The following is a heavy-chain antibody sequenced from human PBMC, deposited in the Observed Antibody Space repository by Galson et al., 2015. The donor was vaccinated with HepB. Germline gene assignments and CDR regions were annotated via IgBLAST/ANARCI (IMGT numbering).Heavy chain of an antibody. V-gene: IGHV1-24*01. CDR3: ARGRKTVETQDPSYYYYGMDV. CDR2: FDPEDGET. Sequence: VKVSCKVSGYTLTELSMHWVRQAPGKGLEWMGGFDPEDGETIYAQKFQGRVTMTEDTSTDTAYMELSSLRSDDTAVYYCARGRKTVETQDPSYYYYGMDVWGQGTTVTVSS. J-gene: IGHJ6*02. CDR1: GYTLTELS. D-gene: IGHD4-23*01.